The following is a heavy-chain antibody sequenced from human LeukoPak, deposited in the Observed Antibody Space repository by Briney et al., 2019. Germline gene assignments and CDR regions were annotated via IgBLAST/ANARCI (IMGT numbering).Heavy chain of an antibody. CDR2: ISSSSSYI. Sequence: GGSLSLSCAASGFTLSSYSMNWVRQAAGKGVEWVSCISSSSSYIYYADSVKGRFTISRDNSKNTLYLQMNSLRAEDTAVYYCANSFYGDYVVDAFDIWGQGTMVTVSS. CDR3: ANSFYGDYVVDAFDI. D-gene: IGHD4-17*01. CDR1: GFTLSSYS. V-gene: IGHV3-21*01. J-gene: IGHJ3*02.